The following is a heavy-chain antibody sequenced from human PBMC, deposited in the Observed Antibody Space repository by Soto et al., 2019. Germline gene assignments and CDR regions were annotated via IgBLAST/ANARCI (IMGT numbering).Heavy chain of an antibody. CDR2: IFHTGST. V-gene: IGHV4-38-2*01. CDR3: ATLPRLDGMDV. CDR1: GYSISSGHS. D-gene: IGHD6-25*01. J-gene: IGHJ6*02. Sequence: ETLSLTCAVSGYSISSGHSWGWIRQPPGKGLEWIGSIFHTGSTYYNPSLKSRVTLSVDTSKNQFSLKLSSVTAADTAVYFCATLPRLDGMDVWGQGTTVTVSS.